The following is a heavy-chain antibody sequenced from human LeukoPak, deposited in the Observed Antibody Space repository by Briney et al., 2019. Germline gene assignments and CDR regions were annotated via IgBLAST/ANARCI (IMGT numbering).Heavy chain of an antibody. V-gene: IGHV1-18*01. CDR1: GYTFINYG. J-gene: IGHJ6*03. CDR2: ISAYNGNT. Sequence: ASVKVSCKASGYTFINYGISWVRQAPGQGLEWVGWISAYNGNTNYAQKLQGRVTMTRDTSTTTAYMELRSLRSDDTAVYYCARGIFGVVTYYYYYMDVWGKGTTVTVSS. D-gene: IGHD3-3*01. CDR3: ARGIFGVVTYYYYYMDV.